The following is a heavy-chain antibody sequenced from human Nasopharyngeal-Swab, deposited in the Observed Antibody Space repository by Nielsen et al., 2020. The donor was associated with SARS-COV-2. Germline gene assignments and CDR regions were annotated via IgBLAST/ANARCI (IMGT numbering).Heavy chain of an antibody. CDR1: GFTFSSYG. CDR2: ISYDGSNK. J-gene: IGHJ4*02. V-gene: IGHV3-30*03. D-gene: IGHD3-16*01. Sequence: GESLKISCAASGFTFSSYGMHWVRQAPGKGLEWVAVISYDGSNKYYADSVKGRFTISRDNSKNTPYLQMNSLRAEDTAVYYCATREFGGAMGYWGQGTLVTVSS. CDR3: ATREFGGAMGY.